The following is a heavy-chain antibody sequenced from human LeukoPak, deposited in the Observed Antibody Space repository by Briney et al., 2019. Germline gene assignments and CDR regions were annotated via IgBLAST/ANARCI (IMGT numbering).Heavy chain of an antibody. CDR2: ISGGNGNTYYA. V-gene: IGHV3-23*01. CDR3: AKFYDILTGYFDY. J-gene: IGHJ4*02. Sequence: GGSLRLSCAASGFPFSSYAMSWVRQSPGKGLEWVSAISGGNGNTYYAYYADSVRGRFTISRDSSKNTLYLQMNSLRAEDTAVYYCAKFYDILTGYFDYWGQGTLVTVSS. D-gene: IGHD3-9*01. CDR1: GFPFSSYA.